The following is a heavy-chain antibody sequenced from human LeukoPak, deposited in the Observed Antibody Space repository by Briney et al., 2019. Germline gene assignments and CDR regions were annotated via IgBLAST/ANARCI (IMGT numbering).Heavy chain of an antibody. J-gene: IGHJ2*01. CDR2: ISGSGGST. CDR3: ARGKWLGSYYFDL. D-gene: IGHD6-19*01. Sequence: SGGSLRLSCAASGFTFSSYAMSWVRQAPGKGLEWVSAISGSGGSTYYADSVKGRFTISRDNSKNTLNLQMDSLRADDTAVFYCARGKWLGSYYFDLWGRGTLVTVSS. CDR1: GFTFSSYA. V-gene: IGHV3-23*01.